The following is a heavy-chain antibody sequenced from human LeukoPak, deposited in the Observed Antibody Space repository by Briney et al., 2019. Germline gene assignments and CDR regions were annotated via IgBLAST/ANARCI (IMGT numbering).Heavy chain of an antibody. D-gene: IGHD2-2*01. J-gene: IGHJ4*02. CDR3: ARGLPAAIVDY. CDR2: IYYSGST. CDR1: GGSISSCY. Sequence: SETLSLTCAVSGGSISSCYWSWIRQPPGKGLEWIGYIYYSGSTNYNPSPKSRVTISLDTSKHQFSLKLSSVTAEDTAVYFCARGLPAAIVDYWGQGTLVTVSS. V-gene: IGHV4-59*01.